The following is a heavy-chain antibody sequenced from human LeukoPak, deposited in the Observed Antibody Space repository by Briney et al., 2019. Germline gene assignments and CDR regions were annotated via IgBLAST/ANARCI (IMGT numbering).Heavy chain of an antibody. V-gene: IGHV5-51*01. Sequence: GESLKISCKGSEYIFSNYWIAWVRQMPGKGLEWLGIIYPGDPDTRYSPSFQGQVTISADKSISTAYLQWSSLKASDTAMYYCARRGNSALYYYYGMDVWGQGTTDTVSS. CDR1: EYIFSNYW. CDR3: ARRGNSALYYYYGMDV. D-gene: IGHD1-1*01. J-gene: IGHJ6*02. CDR2: IYPGDPDT.